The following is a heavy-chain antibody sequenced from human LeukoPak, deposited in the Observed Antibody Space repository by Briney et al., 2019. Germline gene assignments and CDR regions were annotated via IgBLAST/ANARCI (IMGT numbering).Heavy chain of an antibody. CDR2: IYSGGST. CDR1: GFTSSSYW. CDR3: ARVLLGSWDWFDP. D-gene: IGHD3-10*01. J-gene: IGHJ5*02. Sequence: GGSLRLSCAASGFTSSSYWMHWVRQAPGKGLEWVSVIYSGGSTYYADSVEGRFTISRDNAKNTLYLQMNSLRAEDTAVYYCARVLLGSWDWFDPWGQGTLVTVSS. V-gene: IGHV3-66*01.